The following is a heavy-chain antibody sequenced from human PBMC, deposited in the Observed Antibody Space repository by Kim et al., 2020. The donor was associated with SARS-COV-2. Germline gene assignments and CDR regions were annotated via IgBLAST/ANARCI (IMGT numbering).Heavy chain of an antibody. J-gene: IGHJ4*02. Sequence: YADSVKGRLTISRDNAKNSLYLQMNSLRDEDTAVYYCARYIGSANRAFDYWGQGTLVTVSS. CDR3: ARYIGSANRAFDY. V-gene: IGHV3-48*02. D-gene: IGHD3-10*01.